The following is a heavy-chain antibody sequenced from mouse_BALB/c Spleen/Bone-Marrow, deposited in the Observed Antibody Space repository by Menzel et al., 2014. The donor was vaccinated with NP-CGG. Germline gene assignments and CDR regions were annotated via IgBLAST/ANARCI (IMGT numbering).Heavy chain of an antibody. CDR1: GYAFTDYL. V-gene: IGHV1-54*01. J-gene: IGHJ2*01. CDR3: ARYDGYFDY. D-gene: IGHD2-3*01. CDR2: INPGSGST. Sequence: LVESGAELVRPGTSVKVSCKASGYAFTDYLMEWLKRRPGQGLEWIGVINPGSGSTNYNEKFKDKATLTADKSSSTAYMQLSSLTSDDSAVYFCARYDGYFDYWGQGTILTVSS.